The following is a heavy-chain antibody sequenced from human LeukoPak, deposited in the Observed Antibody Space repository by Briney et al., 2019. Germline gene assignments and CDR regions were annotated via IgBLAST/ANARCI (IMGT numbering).Heavy chain of an antibody. CDR2: ISYDGSNK. D-gene: IGHD1-26*01. J-gene: IGHJ4*02. V-gene: IGHV3-30*04. CDR3: TRDTDGSLDY. CDR1: GFTFSSYA. Sequence: PGGSLRLSCAASGFTFSSYAMHWVRQAPGKGLEWVAVISYDGSNKYYADSVKGRFTISRDNSKNSLYLQMNNLRADDTAVYYCTRDTDGSLDYWGQGILVTVAS.